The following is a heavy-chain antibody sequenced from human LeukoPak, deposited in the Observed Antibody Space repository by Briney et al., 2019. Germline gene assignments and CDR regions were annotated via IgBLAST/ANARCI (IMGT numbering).Heavy chain of an antibody. V-gene: IGHV1-24*01. CDR2: FDPEDGKT. Sequence: GASVKVSCKVSGYTLTELSMHWVRQAPGTGLEWMGGFDPEDGKTIYAQKFQGRVTMTTDTSTSTAYMELGSLRSDDTAVYYCARGDYGDYWGQGTLVTVSS. CDR3: ARGDYGDY. CDR1: GYTLTELS. J-gene: IGHJ4*02.